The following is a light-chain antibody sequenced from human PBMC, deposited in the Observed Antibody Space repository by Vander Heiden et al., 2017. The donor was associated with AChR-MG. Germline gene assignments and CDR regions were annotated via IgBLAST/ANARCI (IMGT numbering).Light chain of an antibody. CDR1: SSDVGAFNY. Sequence: QSALTQPDSVSGSPGQSITISCTGTSSDVGAFNYVSWYQQHPGKAPKLMVYDVSARPSGVSNRFSGSKSGNTASLTISGLQAEDEADYYCSSYTTSITWVFGGGTKLTVL. CDR2: DVS. V-gene: IGLV2-14*01. CDR3: SSYTTSITWV. J-gene: IGLJ3*02.